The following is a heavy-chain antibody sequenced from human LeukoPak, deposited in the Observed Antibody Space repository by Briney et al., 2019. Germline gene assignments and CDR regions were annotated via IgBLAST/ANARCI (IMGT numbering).Heavy chain of an antibody. D-gene: IGHD3-22*01. CDR3: ARLQFGSGDYHEVDY. J-gene: IGHJ4*02. CDR1: GVSMTTYY. CDR2: IFYSGST. V-gene: IGHV4-59*08. Sequence: SETLSLTCTVSGVSMTTYYGSWIRQPPGKGLEWIGYIFYSGSTNYNPSLKSRVTLSVDTSKNQFSLRLSSVTAADTAVYYCARLQFGSGDYHEVDYWGQGTLVTVSS.